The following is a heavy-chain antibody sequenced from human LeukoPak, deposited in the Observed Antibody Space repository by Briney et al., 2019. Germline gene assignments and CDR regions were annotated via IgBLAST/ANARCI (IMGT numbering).Heavy chain of an antibody. Sequence: SETLSLTCTVSGGSISSGGQYWSWIRQHPGKGLEYIGYIYYSGSTNYNPSLKSRVTISVDKSKNQFSLKLSSVTAADTAVYYCARGTGYCSSTSCLEIDYWGQGTLVTVSS. CDR1: GGSISSGGQY. V-gene: IGHV4-31*03. CDR2: IYYSGST. J-gene: IGHJ4*02. D-gene: IGHD2-2*01. CDR3: ARGTGYCSSTSCLEIDY.